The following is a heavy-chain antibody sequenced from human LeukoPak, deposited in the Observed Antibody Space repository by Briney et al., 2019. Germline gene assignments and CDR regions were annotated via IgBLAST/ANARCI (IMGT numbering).Heavy chain of an antibody. CDR3: ARDGQLGGYFDY. CDR2: ISNSSSYI. D-gene: IGHD6-6*01. CDR1: GFTFSSYS. V-gene: IGHV3-21*01. Sequence: PGGSLRLSCAASGFTFSSYSMNCVRQAPGKGLEWVSSISNSSSYIYYADSVKGRFTISRDNAKNSLYLQMNSLRAEDTAVYYCARDGQLGGYFDYWGQGTLVTVSS. J-gene: IGHJ4*02.